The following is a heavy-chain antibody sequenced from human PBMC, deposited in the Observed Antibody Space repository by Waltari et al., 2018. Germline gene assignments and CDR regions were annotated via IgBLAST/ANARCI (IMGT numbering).Heavy chain of an antibody. V-gene: IGHV1-69*05. Sequence: QVQLVQSGAEVKKPGSSVKVSCKASGGTFSSYAISWVRQAPGQGLEWMGGSIPNVGTAKYAQKFQGRVTITTDESTSTAYMELSSLRSEDTAVYYCARGDYSPYYYGMDVWGQGTTVSVSS. J-gene: IGHJ6*02. CDR1: GGTFSSYA. CDR3: ARGDYSPYYYGMDV. D-gene: IGHD4-4*01. CDR2: SIPNVGTA.